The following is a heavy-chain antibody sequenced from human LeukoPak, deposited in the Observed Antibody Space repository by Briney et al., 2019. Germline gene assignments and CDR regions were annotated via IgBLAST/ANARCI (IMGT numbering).Heavy chain of an antibody. Sequence: ASVKVSCKASGYTFTSYGISWVRQAPGQGLEWMGWISAYNGNTNYAQKLQGRVTMTTDTSTSTAYMELSSLRSEDTAVYYCAREIAAVNNWFDPWGQGTLVTVSS. CDR2: ISAYNGNT. D-gene: IGHD6-6*01. CDR1: GYTFTSYG. CDR3: AREIAAVNNWFDP. V-gene: IGHV1-18*01. J-gene: IGHJ5*02.